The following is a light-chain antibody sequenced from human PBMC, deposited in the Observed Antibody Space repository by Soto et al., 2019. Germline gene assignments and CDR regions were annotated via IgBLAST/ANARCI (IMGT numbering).Light chain of an antibody. CDR2: GNS. Sequence: QAVVTQPPSVSGAPGQRVTISCTGSSSNIGAGYDVHWYQQLPGTAPKLLIYGNSNRPSGVPDRFSGSKSGTSASLAITGLQAEDEADDYCQSYDSSLSGQGVFGGGTQLTVL. CDR1: SSNIGAGYD. V-gene: IGLV1-40*01. CDR3: QSYDSSLSGQGV. J-gene: IGLJ2*01.